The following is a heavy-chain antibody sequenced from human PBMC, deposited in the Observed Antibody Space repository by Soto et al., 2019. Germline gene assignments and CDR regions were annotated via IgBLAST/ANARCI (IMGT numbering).Heavy chain of an antibody. CDR1: GYRFTTYW. D-gene: IGHD6-19*01. CDR3: ARHLGVTVAGTRWYFDL. V-gene: IGHV5-51*01. J-gene: IGHJ2*01. CDR2: IYPGDSET. Sequence: PGESLKISCEGSGYRFTTYWIGWVRQMPGKGLEWMGIIYPGDSETRCNPSFQGHVTISADKSNNTTYLQWTSLKASDTATYYCARHLGVTVAGTRWYFDLWGRGTLVTVSS.